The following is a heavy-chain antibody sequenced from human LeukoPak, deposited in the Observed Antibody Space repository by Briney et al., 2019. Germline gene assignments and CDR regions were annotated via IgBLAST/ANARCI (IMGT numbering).Heavy chain of an antibody. CDR1: GGTFGSYA. CDR2: IIPILGIA. J-gene: IGHJ5*02. D-gene: IGHD3-10*01. V-gene: IGHV1-69*04. CDR3: ARDLAGLLGDP. Sequence: SVKVSCKASGGTFGSYAISWVRQAPGQGLEWMGRIIPILGIANYAQKFQGRVTITADKSTSTAYMELSSLRPEDTAVYYCARDLAGLLGDPWGQGTLVTVSS.